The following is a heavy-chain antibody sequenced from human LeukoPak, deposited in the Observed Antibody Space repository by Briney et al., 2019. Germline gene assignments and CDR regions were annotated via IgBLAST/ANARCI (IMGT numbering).Heavy chain of an antibody. D-gene: IGHD3-3*01. CDR1: GYTFTSYG. CDR3: ATKAHYYDFWSGSHYFDY. Sequence: GASVKVSCKASGYTFTSYGISWVRQAPGQGLEWMGWISAYNGNTNYAQKLQGRVTMTTDTSTSTAYMELRSLRSDDTAVYYCATKAHYYDFWSGSHYFDYWGQGTLVTVSS. J-gene: IGHJ4*02. CDR2: ISAYNGNT. V-gene: IGHV1-18*01.